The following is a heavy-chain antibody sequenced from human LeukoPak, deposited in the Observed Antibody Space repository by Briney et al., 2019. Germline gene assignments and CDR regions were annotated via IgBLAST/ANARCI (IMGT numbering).Heavy chain of an antibody. J-gene: IGHJ4*02. CDR3: ATAKASGFYFDY. CDR2: IKQDGSEK. D-gene: IGHD6-19*01. V-gene: IGHV3-7*05. Sequence: GGSLRLSCAASGFSFSTYTMSWVRQAPGKGLEWVANIKQDGSEKYYVDSVKGRFTISRDNAKNSLYLQMNSQRAEDTAVYYCATAKASGFYFDYWGQGTLVTVSS. CDR1: GFSFSTYT.